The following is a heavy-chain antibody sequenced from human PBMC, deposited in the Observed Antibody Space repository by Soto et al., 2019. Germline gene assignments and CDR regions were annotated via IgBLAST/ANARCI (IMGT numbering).Heavy chain of an antibody. CDR2: IWYDGSNK. J-gene: IGHJ4*02. CDR1: GFTFSSYG. CDR3: AREDSSGYFDY. D-gene: IGHD3-22*01. Sequence: GGSLRLSCAASGFTFSSYGMHWVRQAPGKGLEWVAVIWYDGSNKYYADSVKGRFTISRDNSKNTLYLQMNSLRAEDTAVYYCAREDSSGYFDYWGQGTLVTVSS. V-gene: IGHV3-33*01.